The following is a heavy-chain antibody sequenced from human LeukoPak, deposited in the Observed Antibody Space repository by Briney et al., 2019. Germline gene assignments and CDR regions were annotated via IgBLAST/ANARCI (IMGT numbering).Heavy chain of an antibody. Sequence: GGSLRLSCAASGFTFSNYAVMWVRQAPGKGLEWVSGMSGRGVSTYYADSVKGRFTISSDNSKNTLYLQMNSLRAEDTAIYYCAKDCNGGNCYIDYWGQGTLVTVAS. CDR2: MSGRGVST. CDR1: GFTFSNYA. J-gene: IGHJ4*02. CDR3: AKDCNGGNCYIDY. V-gene: IGHV3-23*01. D-gene: IGHD2-15*01.